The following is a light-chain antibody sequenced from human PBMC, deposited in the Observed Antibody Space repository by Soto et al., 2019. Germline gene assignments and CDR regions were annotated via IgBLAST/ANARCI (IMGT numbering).Light chain of an antibody. J-gene: IGKJ1*01. CDR3: QQFAISTT. CDR1: HNIERW. CDR2: DTS. V-gene: IGKV1-5*01. Sequence: IQMTQSPSTLSASVGDRVTITCRASHNIERWMAWYQQKPGKAPSLLIFDTSTLHSGVPSRFSGSGSGTDFTLTISSLQPDDFATYYCQQFAISTTFGQGTKVEVK.